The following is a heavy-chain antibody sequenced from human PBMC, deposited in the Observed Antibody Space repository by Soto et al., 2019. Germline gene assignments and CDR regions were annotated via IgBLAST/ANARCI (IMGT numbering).Heavy chain of an antibody. CDR3: ARYTTDTYFDV. J-gene: IGHJ6*04. CDR1: GFSLYTRGVG. D-gene: IGHD2-2*02. CDR2: LYWDNTR. V-gene: IGHV2-5*02. Sequence: QITLKESRPTLVKPTQTLTLTCSFSGFSLYTRGVGVGWVRQPLGKALEWLALLYWDNTRRYSPSLKNSLTIAKGTSENQVVLTMTNMEPEDTGTYYCARYTTDTYFDVWGKGTTVTVSS.